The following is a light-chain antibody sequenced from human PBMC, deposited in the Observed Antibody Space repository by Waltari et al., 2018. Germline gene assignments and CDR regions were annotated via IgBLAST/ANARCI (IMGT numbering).Light chain of an antibody. CDR3: QQRSDWPRT. Sequence: EIVLTQFPATLSLSPGERATLSCRASQSVDTDLAWYQQRPGQAPRLLIYDASNRATGTPARFSGSGSETDFTLTISSLQPEDFAVYYCQQRSDWPRTFGQGTKVEIK. V-gene: IGKV3-11*01. CDR2: DAS. J-gene: IGKJ1*01. CDR1: QSVDTD.